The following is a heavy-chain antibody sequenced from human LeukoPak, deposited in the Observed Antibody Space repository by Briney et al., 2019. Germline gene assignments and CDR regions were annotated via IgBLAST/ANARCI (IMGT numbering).Heavy chain of an antibody. Sequence: HAGGSLRLSCAASGFNFSSYAMSWVRQAPGKGLEWVSAISGSGGSTYYADSVKGRFTISRDNSKNTLYLQMNSLRAEDTAVYYCAKDPLVVAVTYYFDYWGQGTQVTVSS. J-gene: IGHJ4*02. CDR2: ISGSGGST. V-gene: IGHV3-23*01. CDR3: AKDPLVVAVTYYFDY. CDR1: GFNFSSYA. D-gene: IGHD2-15*01.